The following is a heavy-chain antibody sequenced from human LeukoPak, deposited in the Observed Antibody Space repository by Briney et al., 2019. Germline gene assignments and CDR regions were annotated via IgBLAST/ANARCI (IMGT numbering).Heavy chain of an antibody. CDR2: MYTSGET. D-gene: IGHD6-6*01. Sequence: SETLSLTCTVSGGSISSYYWSWIRQPGGKGLEWIGGMYTSGETNYNPTLKSRVTISLDTSKNQFSLRLSSVTAADTAVYYCAAGSQSAALIKWGQGTPVTVFS. CDR3: AAGSQSAALIK. J-gene: IGHJ4*02. CDR1: GGSISSYY. V-gene: IGHV4-4*07.